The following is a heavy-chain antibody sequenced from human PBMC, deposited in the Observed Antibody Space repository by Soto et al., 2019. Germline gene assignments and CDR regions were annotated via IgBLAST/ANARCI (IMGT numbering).Heavy chain of an antibody. CDR2: IKSKTDGGTT. D-gene: IGHD2-2*01. J-gene: IGHJ3*02. V-gene: IGHV3-15*01. Sequence: GGAPRLSFAAPWFPFRNPRMSWCRQAPGKGVEWVGRIKSKTDGGTTDYAAPVKGRFTISRDDSKNTLYLQMNSLKTEDTAVYYCTTRVVVPAAIWWDAFDIWGQGTMVTVSS. CDR3: TTRVVVPAAIWWDAFDI. CDR1: WFPFRNPR.